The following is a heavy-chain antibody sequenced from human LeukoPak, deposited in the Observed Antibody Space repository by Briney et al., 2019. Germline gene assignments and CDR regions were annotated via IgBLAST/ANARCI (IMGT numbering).Heavy chain of an antibody. D-gene: IGHD3-3*01. CDR1: GFTFSSYW. J-gene: IGHJ4*02. CDR3: ARVDKRGITIFGVVIEYFDY. Sequence: GGSLRLSCAASGFTFSSYWMHWVRQAPGKGLVWVSRINTDGSSTSYADSVKGRFTISRDNAKNTLYLQMNSLRAEDTAVYYCARVDKRGITIFGVVIEYFDYWGQGTLVTVSS. V-gene: IGHV3-74*01. CDR2: INTDGSST.